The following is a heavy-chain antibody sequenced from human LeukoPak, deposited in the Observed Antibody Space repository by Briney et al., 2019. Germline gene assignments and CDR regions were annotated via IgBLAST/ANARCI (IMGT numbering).Heavy chain of an antibody. CDR3: ARDGGYCTNGVCYTAGWFDP. D-gene: IGHD2-8*01. CDR2: IIPIFGTA. V-gene: IGHV1-69*05. J-gene: IGHJ5*02. Sequence: GASVKVSCKASGGTFGSYAISWVRQAPGQGLEWMGGIIPIFGTANYAQKFQGRVTITTDESTSTAYMELSSLRSEDTAVYYCARDGGYCTNGVCYTAGWFDPWGQGTLVTVSS. CDR1: GGTFGSYA.